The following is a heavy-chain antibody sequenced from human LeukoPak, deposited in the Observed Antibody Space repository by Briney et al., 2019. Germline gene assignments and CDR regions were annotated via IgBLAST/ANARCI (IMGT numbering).Heavy chain of an antibody. CDR3: ALTSRSFTSLDAFDI. V-gene: IGHV4-34*01. D-gene: IGHD3-10*01. Sequence: SETLSLTCAVYGGSFSGYYWSWIRQPPGKGLEWIGEINHSGSTNYNPSLKSRVTISVDTSKNQFSLKLSSVTPEDTAVYYCALTSRSFTSLDAFDIWGQGTMVTVSS. CDR1: GGSFSGYY. J-gene: IGHJ3*02. CDR2: INHSGST.